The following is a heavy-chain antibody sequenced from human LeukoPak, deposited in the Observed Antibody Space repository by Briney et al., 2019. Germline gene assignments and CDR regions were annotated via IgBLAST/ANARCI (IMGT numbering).Heavy chain of an antibody. D-gene: IGHD3-22*01. Sequence: PGGSLRLSCAASGFTFSSYWMHWVRQAPGKGLVWVSRINSDGSSTSYADSVKGRFTISRDNAKNTLYLQMNSLRAEDTAVYYCARRSSGPLYYYYYYYMDVWGKGTTVTVSS. J-gene: IGHJ6*03. CDR1: GFTFSSYW. CDR3: ARRSSGPLYYYYYYYMDV. CDR2: INSDGSST. V-gene: IGHV3-74*01.